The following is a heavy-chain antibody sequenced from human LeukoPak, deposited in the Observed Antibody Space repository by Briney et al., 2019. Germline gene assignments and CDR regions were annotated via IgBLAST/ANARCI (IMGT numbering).Heavy chain of an antibody. CDR2: IYYSGST. CDR1: GGAISSYY. J-gene: IGHJ4*02. D-gene: IGHD5-24*01. Sequence: SETLSLTCTVSGGAISSYYWSWIRQPPGKGLEWIAYIYYSGSTNYNPSLKSQVTISVDTSKNQFSLKLSSVTAADTAVYYCARARDGYNPTYFDYWGQGTLVTVSS. V-gene: IGHV4-59*01. CDR3: ARARDGYNPTYFDY.